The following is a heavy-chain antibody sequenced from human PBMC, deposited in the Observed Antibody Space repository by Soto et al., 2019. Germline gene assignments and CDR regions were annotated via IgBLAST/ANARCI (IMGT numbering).Heavy chain of an antibody. D-gene: IGHD1-26*01. Sequence: GGSLRLSCAASGFTFSSYAMSWVRQAPGKGLEWVSAISGSGGSTYYADSVKGRFTISRDNSKNTLYLQMNSLRAEDTAVYYCAKGDAGSYADSGSYFKFYYWGQGTLVTVSS. CDR1: GFTFSSYA. V-gene: IGHV3-23*01. CDR3: AKGDAGSYADSGSYFKFYY. CDR2: ISGSGGST. J-gene: IGHJ4*02.